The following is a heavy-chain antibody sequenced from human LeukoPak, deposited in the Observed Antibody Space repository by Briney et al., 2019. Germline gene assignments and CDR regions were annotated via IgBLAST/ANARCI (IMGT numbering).Heavy chain of an antibody. Sequence: HAGGSLRLSCAASGFTFDDYAMHWVRQAPGKGLEWVSGISWNSGSIGYADSVKGRFTISRDNAKNSLYLQMNSLRAEDTALYYCAKGIRLHKYYFDYWGQGTLVTVSS. CDR1: GFTFDDYA. J-gene: IGHJ4*02. CDR3: AKGIRLHKYYFDY. V-gene: IGHV3-9*01. CDR2: ISWNSGSI.